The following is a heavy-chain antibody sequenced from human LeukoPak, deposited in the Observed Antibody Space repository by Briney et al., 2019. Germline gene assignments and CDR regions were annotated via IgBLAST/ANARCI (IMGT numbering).Heavy chain of an antibody. CDR2: ISSSGSTI. J-gene: IGHJ4*02. CDR3: ARLRGVLRFLEWLSPHDY. V-gene: IGHV3-11*01. D-gene: IGHD3-3*01. Sequence: GGSLRLSCAASGFTFSDYYMSWIRQAPGKGLEWVSYISSSGSTIYYADSVKGRFTISRDNAKNSLYLQMNSLRAEDTAVYYCARLRGVLRFLEWLSPHDYWGQGTLVTVSS. CDR1: GFTFSDYY.